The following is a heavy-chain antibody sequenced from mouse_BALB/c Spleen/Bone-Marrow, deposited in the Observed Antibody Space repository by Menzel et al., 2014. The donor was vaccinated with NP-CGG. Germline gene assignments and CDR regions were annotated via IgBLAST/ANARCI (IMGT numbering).Heavy chain of an antibody. CDR2: MYPGNVNT. Sequence: VQLQQSGPELVKPGPSVRISCKASGYTFTSYYIHWVKQRPGQGLEWIGWMYPGNVNTNYNEKFKGKATLTADKSSSTAYMQLSSLTSEDSAVYFCARGGYDGAWFAYWGQGTLVTVSA. J-gene: IGHJ3*01. CDR3: ARGGYDGAWFAY. CDR1: GYTFTSYY. D-gene: IGHD2-14*01. V-gene: IGHV1S56*01.